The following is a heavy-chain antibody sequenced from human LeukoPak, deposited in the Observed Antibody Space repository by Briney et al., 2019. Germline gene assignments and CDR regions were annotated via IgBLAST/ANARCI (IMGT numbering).Heavy chain of an antibody. CDR3: ARRGVSGSWYFFDY. V-gene: IGHV4-59*11. D-gene: IGHD6-13*01. CDR2: IYHTGST. CDR1: GGSISTHY. Sequence: SETLSLTCTVSGGSISTHYWSWIRQPPGRGLERIGYIYHTGSTNLHPSLKSRVTISVDTSKNQFSLKLSSVTAADTAVYYCARRGVSGSWYFFDYWGQGTLITVSS. J-gene: IGHJ4*02.